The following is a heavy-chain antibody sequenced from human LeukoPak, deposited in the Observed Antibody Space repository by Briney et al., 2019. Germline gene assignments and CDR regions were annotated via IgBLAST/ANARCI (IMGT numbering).Heavy chain of an antibody. CDR1: GGTFTSYA. CDR3: ARDQGGGGVRDY. D-gene: IGHD3-16*01. V-gene: IGHV1-69*04. Sequence: SVKLSSKASGGTFTSYAISWVRQAPGQGLEWMGRIIPILGIANYAQKLQGRVTITADKSTSTAYMEQSSLRSEDTAVYCCARDQGGGGVRDYWGQGTLVTVSS. J-gene: IGHJ4*02. CDR2: IIPILGIA.